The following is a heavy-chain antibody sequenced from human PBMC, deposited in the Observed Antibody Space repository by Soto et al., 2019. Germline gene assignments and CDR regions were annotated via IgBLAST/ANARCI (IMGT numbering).Heavy chain of an antibody. J-gene: IGHJ2*01. CDR2: IYYSGST. CDR3: AKINRYCSGSSCYHCYFDL. Sequence: QLQLQESGPGLVKPSETLSLTCTVSGGSISSSGYYWGWIRQPPGKGLEWIGSIYYSGSTYYNPSLKSRVTISVDTSKNQFSLKLSSVTAADTAVYYCAKINRYCSGSSCYHCYFDLWGRGTLVTVSS. CDR1: GGSISSSGYY. V-gene: IGHV4-39*01. D-gene: IGHD2-15*01.